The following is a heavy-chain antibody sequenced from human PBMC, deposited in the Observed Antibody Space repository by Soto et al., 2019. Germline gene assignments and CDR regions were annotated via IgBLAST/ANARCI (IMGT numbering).Heavy chain of an antibody. J-gene: IGHJ4*02. V-gene: IGHV3-23*01. Sequence: GSLRLSCAASGFTFSSYSMNWVRQAPGKGLEWVSAISGSGGSTYYADSVKGRFTISRDNSKSTLYLQMNSLRAEDTAVYYCAKDPYVAAADLWVDYWGQGTLVTVSS. CDR3: AKDPYVAAADLWVDY. CDR1: GFTFSSYS. CDR2: ISGSGGST. D-gene: IGHD6-13*01.